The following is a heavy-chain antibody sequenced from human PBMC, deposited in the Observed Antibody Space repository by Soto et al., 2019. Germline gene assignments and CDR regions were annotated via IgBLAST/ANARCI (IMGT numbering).Heavy chain of an antibody. J-gene: IGHJ6*02. CDR3: ARELRGRYYVWGSYSNGIDV. D-gene: IGHD3-16*01. CDR1: GFTFSSYT. CDR2: ISSSSSPI. V-gene: IGHV3-48*02. Sequence: PGGSLRLSCAASGFTFSSYTMNWVRQAPGKGLEWVSYISSSSSPIYYADSVEGRFTISRATAKHSLYLQMNSLRDEDTDVYYCARELRGRYYVWGSYSNGIDVWGQRTTVTVSS.